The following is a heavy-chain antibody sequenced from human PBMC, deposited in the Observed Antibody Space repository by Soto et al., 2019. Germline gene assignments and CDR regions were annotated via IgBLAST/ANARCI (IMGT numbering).Heavy chain of an antibody. V-gene: IGHV3-15*07. J-gene: IGHJ3*02. CDR2: IKSKTDGGTT. CDR3: TTDWRALGYDFWSGYSRAFDI. CDR1: GFTFSNAW. Sequence: GGSLRLSCAASGFTFSNAWMNWVRQAPGKGLEWVGRIKSKTDGGTTDYAAPVKGRFTISRDDSKNTLYLQMNSLKTEDTAVYYCTTDWRALGYDFWSGYSRAFDIWGQGTMVTVSS. D-gene: IGHD3-3*01.